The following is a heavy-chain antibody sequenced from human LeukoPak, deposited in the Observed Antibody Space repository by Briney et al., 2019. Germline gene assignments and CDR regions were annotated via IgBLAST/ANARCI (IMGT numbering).Heavy chain of an antibody. CDR3: ARDFRGTNYYYYMDV. D-gene: IGHD3/OR15-3a*01. Sequence: SETLSLTCTVSGGSISSYYWSWIRQPAGKGLEWIGRIYTSGSTNYNPSLKSRVTISVDKSENQFSLKLSSVTAADTAVYYCARDFRGTNYYYYMDVWGKGTTVTVSS. CDR1: GGSISSYY. CDR2: IYTSGST. V-gene: IGHV4-4*07. J-gene: IGHJ6*03.